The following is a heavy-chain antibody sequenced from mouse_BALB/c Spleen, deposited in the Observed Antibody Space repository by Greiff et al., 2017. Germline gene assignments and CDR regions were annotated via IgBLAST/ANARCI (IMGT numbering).Heavy chain of an antibody. CDR1: GYTFTSYY. CDR3: TRRKNYYGSSYDYAMDY. CDR2: INPSNGGT. V-gene: IGHV1S81*02. Sequence: VQLQQSGAELVKPGASVKLSCKASGYTFTSYYMYWVKQRPGEGLEWIGEINPSNGGTNFNEKFKSKATLTVDKSSSTAYMQLSSLTSEDSAVYYCTRRKNYYGSSYDYAMDYWGQGTSVTVS. D-gene: IGHD1-1*01. J-gene: IGHJ4*01.